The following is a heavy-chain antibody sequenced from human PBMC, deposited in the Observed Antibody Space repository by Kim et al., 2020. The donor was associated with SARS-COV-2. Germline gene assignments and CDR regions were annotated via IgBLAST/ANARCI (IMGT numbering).Heavy chain of an antibody. J-gene: IGHJ6*02. D-gene: IGHD3-10*01. Sequence: GGSLRLSCAASGFTFSSYAMHWVRQAPGKGLEWVAVISYDGSNKYYADSVKGRFTISRDNSKNTLYLQMNSLRAEDTAVYYCAREDEGFGESHYYYYGMDVWGQGTTVTVSS. CDR1: GFTFSSYA. CDR3: AREDEGFGESHYYYYGMDV. CDR2: ISYDGSNK. V-gene: IGHV3-30*04.